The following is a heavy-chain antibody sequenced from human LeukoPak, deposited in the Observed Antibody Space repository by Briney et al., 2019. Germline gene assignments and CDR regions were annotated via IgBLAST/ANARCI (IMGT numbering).Heavy chain of an antibody. V-gene: IGHV4-38-2*02. CDR2: IFHNGNT. CDR3: ARAYYYGSGSYPAAFDY. J-gene: IGHJ4*02. Sequence: PSETLSLTCTVSNYSIISGYCWGWIRQPPGKRLDWIGIIFHNGNTNYNPSLKTRVSMSVDTSKNQFSLKLSSVTAADTAVYFCARAYYYGSGSYPAAFDYWGQGTLVTVSS. CDR1: NYSIISGYC. D-gene: IGHD3-10*01.